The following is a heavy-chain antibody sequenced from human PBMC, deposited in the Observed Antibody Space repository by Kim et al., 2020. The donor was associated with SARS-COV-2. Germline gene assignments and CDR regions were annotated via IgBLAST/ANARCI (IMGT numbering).Heavy chain of an antibody. CDR3: TTFPPTRRPVDY. J-gene: IGHJ4*02. D-gene: IGHD1-1*01. CDR1: GLTLSNAW. V-gene: IGHV3-15*01. CDR2: IKSKPDGGTT. Sequence: GGSLRLSCAASGLTLSNAWMSWVRQAPGKGLEWVGRIKSKPDGGTTDYAAPVRGRFTVSRDDSENTLYLQMNSLKSEDTAVYYCTTFPPTRRPVDYWGQGGLVTVSS.